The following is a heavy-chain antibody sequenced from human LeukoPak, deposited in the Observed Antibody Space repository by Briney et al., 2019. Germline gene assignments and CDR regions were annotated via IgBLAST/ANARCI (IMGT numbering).Heavy chain of an antibody. D-gene: IGHD6-19*01. CDR2: ISSSSSYI. CDR1: GFTFSSYS. J-gene: IGHJ4*02. V-gene: IGHV3-21*01. Sequence: GGSLRLSCAASGFTFSSYSMNWVRQAPGKGLEWVSSISSSSSYIYYADSVKGRFTISRDNSKNTLYLQMNSLRAEDTAVYYCARDRIAYSSGWDATDYWGQGTLVTVSS. CDR3: ARDRIAYSSGWDATDY.